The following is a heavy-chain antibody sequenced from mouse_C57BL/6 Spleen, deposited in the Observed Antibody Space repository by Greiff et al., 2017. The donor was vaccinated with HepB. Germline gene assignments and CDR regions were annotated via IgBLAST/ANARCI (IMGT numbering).Heavy chain of an antibody. CDR3: ARGFDYGSGYWGFDY. Sequence: VKLMESGAELARPGASVKMSCKASGYTFTSYTMHWVNQRTGQGLEWIGYINPSSGYTKYNQKFKDKATLTADKSSSTAYMQLSSLKSEDSAVYDCARGFDYGSGYWGFDYWGQGTTLTVSS. D-gene: IGHD1-1*01. J-gene: IGHJ2*01. CDR2: INPSSGYT. V-gene: IGHV1-4*01. CDR1: GYTFTSYT.